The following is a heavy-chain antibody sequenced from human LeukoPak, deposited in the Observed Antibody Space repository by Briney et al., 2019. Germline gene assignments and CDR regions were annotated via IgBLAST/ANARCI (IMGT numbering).Heavy chain of an antibody. CDR1: GGTFSSYA. D-gene: IGHD2-2*01. Sequence: ASVKVSCKASGGTFSSYAISWVRQAPGQGLEWMGWISAYNGNTNYAQKLQGRVTMTTDTSTSTAYMELRSLRSDDTAVYYCARVGGIVVVPAAMFWFDPWGQGTLVTVSS. V-gene: IGHV1-18*01. CDR3: ARVGGIVVVPAAMFWFDP. J-gene: IGHJ5*02. CDR2: ISAYNGNT.